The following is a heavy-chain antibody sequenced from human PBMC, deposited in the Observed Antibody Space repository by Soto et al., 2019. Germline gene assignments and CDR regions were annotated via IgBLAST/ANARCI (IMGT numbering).Heavy chain of an antibody. CDR2: IYSGGST. J-gene: IGHJ6*02. CDR3: ATTSREQWRVRAGYYYGMDV. CDR1: GFTVSSNY. V-gene: IGHV3-53*01. D-gene: IGHD6-19*01. Sequence: GGSLRLSCAASGFTVSSNYMSWVRQAPGKGLEWVSVIYSGGSTYYADSVKGRFTISRDNSKNTLYLQMNSLRAEDTAVYYCATTSREQWRVRAGYYYGMDVWGQGTTVTVSS.